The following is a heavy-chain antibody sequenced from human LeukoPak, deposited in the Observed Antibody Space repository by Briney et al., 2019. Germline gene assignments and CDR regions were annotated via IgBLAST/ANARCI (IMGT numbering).Heavy chain of an antibody. Sequence: GASVKVSCKASGGTFSSYAISWVRQAPGQGLEWMGGIIPIFGTANYAQKFQGRVTITADKSTSTAYMELSSLRSEDTAVYYCARSPEYQLLKSYWYFDLWGRGTLVTVSS. CDR2: IIPIFGTA. D-gene: IGHD2-2*01. CDR1: GGTFSSYA. J-gene: IGHJ2*01. V-gene: IGHV1-69*06. CDR3: ARSPEYQLLKSYWYFDL.